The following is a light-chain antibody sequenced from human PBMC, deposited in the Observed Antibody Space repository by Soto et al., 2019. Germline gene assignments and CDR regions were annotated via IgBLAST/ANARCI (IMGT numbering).Light chain of an antibody. CDR3: SSYATSSTVV. CDR2: DVS. J-gene: IGLJ2*01. CDR1: TSDVGGYNF. V-gene: IGLV2-14*03. Sequence: QSALTQPASVSGSPGQSITFSCTGTTSDVGGYNFVSWYQQHPGKAPKLMIYDVSNRPSGVSNRFSGSKSGNTASLTISGLQAEDEADYYCSSYATSSTVVFGGGTKSPS.